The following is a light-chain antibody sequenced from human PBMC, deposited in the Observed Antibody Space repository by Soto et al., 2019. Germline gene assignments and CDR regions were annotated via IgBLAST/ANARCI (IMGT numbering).Light chain of an antibody. Sequence: EIVLTQSPGTLSLAPGERATLSCRASQSVDSNLAWYQQKPGQTPRLLIYGASTRPTGIPARFSGSGSGTEFTLTISSLQSEDFAVYYCQQYNDWPLTFGGGTKVDIK. J-gene: IGKJ4*01. CDR2: GAS. V-gene: IGKV3D-15*01. CDR1: QSVDSN. CDR3: QQYNDWPLT.